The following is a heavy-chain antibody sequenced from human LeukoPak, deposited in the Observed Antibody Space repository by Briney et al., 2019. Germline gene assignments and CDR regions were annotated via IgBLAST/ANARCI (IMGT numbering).Heavy chain of an antibody. CDR2: INQSGST. J-gene: IGHJ4*02. D-gene: IGHD1-26*01. Sequence: SETLSLTCAVYGGSFSGYYWSWIRQPPGKGLEWIAEINQSGSTNYNPSLKSRVTISVDTSKNQFSLKLNSVAAADTAVYYCARVYWSKKVGATNADYWGQGTLVTVSS. CDR1: GGSFSGYY. CDR3: ARVYWSKKVGATNADY. V-gene: IGHV4-34*01.